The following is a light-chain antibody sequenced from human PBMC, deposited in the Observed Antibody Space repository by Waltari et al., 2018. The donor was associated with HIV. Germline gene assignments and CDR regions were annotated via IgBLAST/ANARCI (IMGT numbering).Light chain of an antibody. CDR3: QSCDSSRSGWV. CDR1: SSNIGAGYD. J-gene: IGLJ3*02. CDR2: GNT. Sequence: QSVLTRPPSVSGAPGRKVIISCTGSSSNIGAGYDVKWYQQCPGKAPKVLIYGNTNRPSGVPDRFSGSKAGTSDSLAITGHQADDEADYYCQSCDSSRSGWVLGGGTKLTV. V-gene: IGLV1-40*01.